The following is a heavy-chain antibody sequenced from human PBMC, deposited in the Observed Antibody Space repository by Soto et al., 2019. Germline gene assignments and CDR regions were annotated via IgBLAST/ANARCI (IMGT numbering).Heavy chain of an antibody. CDR2: INHSGST. D-gene: IGHD3-3*01. CDR3: ASRRFLEWLLSDYFDY. V-gene: IGHV4-34*01. Sequence: PSETLSLTCAVYGGSFSGYYWSWIRQPPGKGLEWIGEINHSGSTNYNPSLKSRVTISVDTSKNQFSLKLSSVTAADTAVYYCASRRFLEWLLSDYFDYWGQGTLVTVSS. J-gene: IGHJ4*02. CDR1: GGSFSGYY.